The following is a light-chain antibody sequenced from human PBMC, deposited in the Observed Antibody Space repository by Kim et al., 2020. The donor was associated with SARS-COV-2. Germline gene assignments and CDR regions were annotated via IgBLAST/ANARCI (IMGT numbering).Light chain of an antibody. Sequence: GDRVNITCRTSQNINNWLAWYQQKPGKAPKVLIYDASSLESGVPSRFSGGGAGTEFTLTISSLQPDDFATYYCQQYNHYFGPGTKVDIK. CDR1: QNINNW. CDR3: QQYNHY. CDR2: DAS. J-gene: IGKJ3*01. V-gene: IGKV1-5*01.